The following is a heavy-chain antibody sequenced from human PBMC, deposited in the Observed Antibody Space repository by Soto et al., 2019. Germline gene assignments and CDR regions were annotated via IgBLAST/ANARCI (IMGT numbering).Heavy chain of an antibody. Sequence: QVQLVESGGGLVKPGGSLRLSCAASGFTFSDYYMTWIRQAPGKGLVWVSYMSSSGNDIYYADSVKGRFTISRDNTENSLFLQMNSLRAEDTAIYYCARVGQDYYYGMDVWGQGTTVTVSS. J-gene: IGHJ6*02. CDR2: MSSSGNDI. CDR1: GFTFSDYY. D-gene: IGHD3-16*01. V-gene: IGHV3-11*01. CDR3: ARVGQDYYYGMDV.